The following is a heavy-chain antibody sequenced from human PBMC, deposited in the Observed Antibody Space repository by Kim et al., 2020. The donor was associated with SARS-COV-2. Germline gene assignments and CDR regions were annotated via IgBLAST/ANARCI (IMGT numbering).Heavy chain of an antibody. CDR2: IYYSGST. CDR1: GGSISSSSYY. CDR3: ARHEDDYYGSGSYS. J-gene: IGHJ4*02. Sequence: SETLSLTCTVSGGSISSSSYYWGWIRQPPGKGLEWIGSIYYSGSTYYNPSLKSRVTISVDTSKNQFSLKLSSVTAADTAVYYCARHEDDYYGSGSYSWGQGTLVTVSS. D-gene: IGHD3-10*01. V-gene: IGHV4-39*01.